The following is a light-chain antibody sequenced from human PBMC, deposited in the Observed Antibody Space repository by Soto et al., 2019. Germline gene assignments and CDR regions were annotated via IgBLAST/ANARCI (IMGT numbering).Light chain of an antibody. CDR2: AAS. CDR3: LLEYNHPG. J-gene: IGKJ1*01. Sequence: AIQMTQSPSSLSASLGDRVTITCRPSQGVRNGLASSQQKPGKAPKLLIYAASCLQSGAPSRLRLNGSFTDFSLTISSLLTKDLETYYFLLEYNHPGFGQVTKVLIK. CDR1: QGVRNG. V-gene: IGKV1-6*01.